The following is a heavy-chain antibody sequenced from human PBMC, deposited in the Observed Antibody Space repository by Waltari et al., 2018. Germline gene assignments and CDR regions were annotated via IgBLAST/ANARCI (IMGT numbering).Heavy chain of an antibody. CDR2: IYPGDSDT. D-gene: IGHD3-3*01. CDR3: ARSYYDFWSGYDTTVGDYYMDV. Sequence: EVQLVQSGAEVKKPGESLKISCKGSGYSFTSYWIGWVRQMPGKGLEWRGIIYPGDSDTRYSPSFQGQVTISADKSISTAYLQWSSLKASDTAMYYCARSYYDFWSGYDTTVGDYYMDVWGKGTTVTVSS. V-gene: IGHV5-51*03. J-gene: IGHJ6*03. CDR1: GYSFTSYW.